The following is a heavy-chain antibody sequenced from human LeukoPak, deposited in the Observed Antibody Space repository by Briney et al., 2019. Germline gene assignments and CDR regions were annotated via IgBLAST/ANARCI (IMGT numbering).Heavy chain of an antibody. J-gene: IGHJ4*02. Sequence: PSETLSLTCTVSGGSIGNYYWTWIRQPAGKGLEWIGRIYTSGSTNYNPSLKSRVTMSVDTSKNQFSLKLGSVTAADTAMYYCARDSRGYFYVPDYWGQGILVTVSS. V-gene: IGHV4-4*07. D-gene: IGHD3-22*01. CDR2: IYTSGST. CDR3: ARDSRGYFYVPDY. CDR1: GGSIGNYY.